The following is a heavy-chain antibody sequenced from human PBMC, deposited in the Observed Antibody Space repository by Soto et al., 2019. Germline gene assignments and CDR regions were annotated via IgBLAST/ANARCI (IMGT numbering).Heavy chain of an antibody. D-gene: IGHD2-21*02. J-gene: IGHJ6*02. CDR2: ISAYNGNT. Sequence: QVQLVQSGAEVKKPGASVKVSCKASGYTFTSYGISWVRQAPGQGLEWMGWISAYNGNTNYAQKLQGRVTMTTDTSTSTAYMELRSLRSDDTAVYYCARVVTTLWPYYYYGMDVWGQGTTVTVSS. CDR1: GYTFTSYG. V-gene: IGHV1-18*01. CDR3: ARVVTTLWPYYYYGMDV.